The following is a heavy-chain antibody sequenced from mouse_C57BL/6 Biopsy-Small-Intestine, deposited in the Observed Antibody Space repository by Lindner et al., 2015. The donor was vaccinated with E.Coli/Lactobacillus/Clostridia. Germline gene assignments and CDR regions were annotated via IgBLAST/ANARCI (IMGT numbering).Heavy chain of an antibody. Sequence: VQLQESGPGLVKPSQTVFLTCTVTGTSITTGNYRWSWIRQFPGNKLEWIGYIYYSGPITYNPSLTSRTTITRDTPKNQFFLEMNSLTAEDTATYFCARDKSDYDGRAFDYWGQGTTLTVSS. J-gene: IGHJ2*01. CDR3: ARDKSDYDGRAFDY. CDR1: GTSITTGNYR. V-gene: IGHV3-5*01. CDR2: IYYSGPI. D-gene: IGHD2-4*01.